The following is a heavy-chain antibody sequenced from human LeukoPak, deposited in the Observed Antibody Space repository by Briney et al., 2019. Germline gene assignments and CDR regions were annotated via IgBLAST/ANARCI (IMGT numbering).Heavy chain of an antibody. CDR3: VRVYGGVAVAGFAY. CDR2: IYHRGSA. D-gene: IGHD6-19*01. CDR1: GYSISSGYC. J-gene: IGHJ4*02. Sequence: SETLSLTCTVSGYSISSGYCWGWSRQPPGKGLEWSWSIYHRGSAYYNPSLKSRVTISVDTSKNPFSLQLSSVTAADTAVYYCVRVYGGVAVAGFAYWGQGTLVTVS. V-gene: IGHV4-38-2*02.